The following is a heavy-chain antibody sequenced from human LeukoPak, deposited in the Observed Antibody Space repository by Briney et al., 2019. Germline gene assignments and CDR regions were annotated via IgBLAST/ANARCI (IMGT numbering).Heavy chain of an antibody. CDR3: AKILTGYPYYFDY. V-gene: IGHV3-23*01. CDR2: ISGSGGST. J-gene: IGHJ4*02. Sequence: GGSLRLSCAASGFTFSSYAMSWVRQAPGKGLEWVSAISGSGGSTYYADSVKGRFTISRDNFKNTLYLQMNSLRAEDTAVYYCAKILTGYPYYFDYWGQGTLVTVSS. CDR1: GFTFSSYA. D-gene: IGHD3-9*01.